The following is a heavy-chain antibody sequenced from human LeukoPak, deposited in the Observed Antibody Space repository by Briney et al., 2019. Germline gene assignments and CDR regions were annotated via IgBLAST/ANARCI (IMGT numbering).Heavy chain of an antibody. V-gene: IGHV3-7*01. CDR3: GAVTGQQCDN. Sequence: GGSLRLSCAASGFTFSRYWMSWVRQAPGKGLEWVANINKDGSEKYYVDSVKGRFTISRDNAKNTLYLQMNSLRDEDTAVYLRGAVTGQQCDNWGQGTLVTVSS. CDR2: INKDGSEK. CDR1: GFTFSRYW. J-gene: IGHJ4*02. D-gene: IGHD2-21*02.